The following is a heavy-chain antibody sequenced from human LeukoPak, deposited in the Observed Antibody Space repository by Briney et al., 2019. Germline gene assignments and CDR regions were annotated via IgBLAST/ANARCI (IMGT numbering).Heavy chain of an antibody. CDR2: IYYSGST. Sequence: HSETLSLTCTVSGGSISSYYWSWIRQPPGKGLEWIGYIYYSGSTNYNPSLKSRVTISVDTSKNQFSLKLSSVTAADTAVYYCARVAGDPVVVTANEGGRFDCWGQGTLVTVSS. CDR1: GGSISSYY. J-gene: IGHJ4*02. CDR3: ARVAGDPVVVTANEGGRFDC. V-gene: IGHV4-59*01. D-gene: IGHD2-21*02.